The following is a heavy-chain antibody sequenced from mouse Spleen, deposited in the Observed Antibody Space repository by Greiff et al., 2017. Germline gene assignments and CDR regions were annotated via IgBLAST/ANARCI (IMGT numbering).Heavy chain of an antibody. Sequence: QVQLQQSGAELARPGASVKMSCKASGYTFTSYTMHWVKQRPGQGLEWIGYINPSSGYTKYNQKFKDKATLTADKSSSTAYMQLSSLTSEDSAVYYCARGGAYYRSHYAMDYWGQGTSVTVSS. CDR2: INPSSGYT. CDR3: ARGGAYYRSHYAMDY. D-gene: IGHD2-14*01. J-gene: IGHJ4*01. CDR1: GYTFTSYT. V-gene: IGHV1-4*01.